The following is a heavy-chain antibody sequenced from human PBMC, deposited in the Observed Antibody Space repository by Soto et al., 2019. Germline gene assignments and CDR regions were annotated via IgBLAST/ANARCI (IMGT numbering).Heavy chain of an antibody. CDR1: GLSLNSRGMS. J-gene: IGHJ4*02. CDR3: ALISGSYQKGCDS. CDR2: IDWDDDV. V-gene: IGHV2-70*01. D-gene: IGHD1-26*01. Sequence: CGPPLMHPTQTLTLTCIFSGLSLNSRGMSVSWIRQPPGKALEWLALIDWDDDVYYSTSLKTRLTISRDTSKILVVLIMTHMDPLDTATYYCALISGSYQKGCDSWGQGTLVTVSS.